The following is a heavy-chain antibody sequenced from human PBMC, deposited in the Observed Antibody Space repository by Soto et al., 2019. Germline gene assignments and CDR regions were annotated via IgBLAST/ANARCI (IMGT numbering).Heavy chain of an antibody. CDR3: ARVLAVRSYYYYGMDV. J-gene: IGHJ6*02. D-gene: IGHD2-15*01. V-gene: IGHV4-59*01. Sequence: QVQLQESGPGLVKPSETLSLTCTVSGGSISSYYWSWIRQPPGKGLEWIGYIYYSGSNNYNPSLKRRVTISVETSKNQFSLKLSSVTAAETAVYYCARVLAVRSYYYYGMDVWGQGTTVTVSS. CDR1: GGSISSYY. CDR2: IYYSGSN.